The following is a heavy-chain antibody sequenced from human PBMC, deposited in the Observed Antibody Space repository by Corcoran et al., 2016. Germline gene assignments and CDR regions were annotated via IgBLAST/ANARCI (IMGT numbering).Heavy chain of an antibody. Sequence: QVQLQQWGAGLLKPSETLSLTCAVYGGSFSDHSWSWIRQPPGKGLEWIGEMSHRGRTTYNPSLKSRITISVATSKNQISLKLSSVSAADTAVYYCARHRKSGWYFDLWGRGTLVTVSS. J-gene: IGHJ2*01. CDR3: ARHRKSGWYFDL. D-gene: IGHD3-10*01. V-gene: IGHV4-34*01. CDR1: GGSFSDHS. CDR2: MSHRGRT.